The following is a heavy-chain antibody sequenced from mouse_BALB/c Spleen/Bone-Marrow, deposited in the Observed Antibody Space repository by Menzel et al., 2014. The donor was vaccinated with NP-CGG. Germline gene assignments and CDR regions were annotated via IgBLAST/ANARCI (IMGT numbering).Heavy chain of an antibody. J-gene: IGHJ2*01. CDR2: INPNNGNT. CDR3: TRRDY. V-gene: IGHV1S81*02. Sequence: VQLQQSGAELVKPGASVKLSCKASGYTFTSYYMYWVKLRPGQGLEWIGGINPNNGNTNFSETFKSKATLTVDKSSSTAYMQLSSLTSEDSAVYYCTRRDYWGQGTTLTVSP. CDR1: GYTFTSYY.